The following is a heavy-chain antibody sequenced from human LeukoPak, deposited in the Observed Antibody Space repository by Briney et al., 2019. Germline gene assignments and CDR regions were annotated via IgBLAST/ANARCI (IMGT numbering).Heavy chain of an antibody. CDR1: GGSISSSGYY. Sequence: SETLSLICTVSGGSISSSGYYWSWIRQPPGKGLEWIGEIYHSGSTNHNPSLKSRVTISVDKSKNQFSLKLSSVTAADTAVYYCARLVGATLNAFDIWGEGTMVTVSS. D-gene: IGHD1-26*01. J-gene: IGHJ3*02. CDR3: ARLVGATLNAFDI. V-gene: IGHV4-39*07. CDR2: IYHSGST.